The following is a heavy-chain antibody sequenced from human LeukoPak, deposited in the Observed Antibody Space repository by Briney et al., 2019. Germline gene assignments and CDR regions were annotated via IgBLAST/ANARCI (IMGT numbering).Heavy chain of an antibody. CDR3: ARGGVDFWSGYYLGPRWFDP. J-gene: IGHJ5*02. CDR1: GGSFSGYY. V-gene: IGHV4-34*01. D-gene: IGHD3-3*01. CDR2: INHSGST. Sequence: SETLSLTCAVYGGSFSGYYWSWIRRPPGKGLEWIGEINHSGSTNYNPSLKSRVTISVDTSKNQFSLKLSSVTAADTAVYYCARGGVDFWSGYYLGPRWFDPWGQGTLVTVSS.